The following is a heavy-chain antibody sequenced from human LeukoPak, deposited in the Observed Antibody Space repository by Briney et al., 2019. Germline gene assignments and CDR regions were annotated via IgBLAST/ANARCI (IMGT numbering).Heavy chain of an antibody. CDR2: ISYDGSNR. CDR3: AKDPGY. CDR1: GFTFSSYG. V-gene: IGHV3-30*18. J-gene: IGHJ4*02. Sequence: GGSLRLSCAASGFTFSSYGMHWVRQTPGKGLEWVAVISYDGSNRYYADSVKGRFTISRDNSKNTLYLQMNSLRAEDTAVYYCAKDPGYWGQGTLVTVSS.